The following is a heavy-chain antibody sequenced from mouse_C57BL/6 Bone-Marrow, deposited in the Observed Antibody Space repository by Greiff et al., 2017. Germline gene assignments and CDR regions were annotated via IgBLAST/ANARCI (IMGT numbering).Heavy chain of an antibody. Sequence: QVQLQQSGAELARPGASVKLSCKASGYTFTSYGISWVKQRTGQGLVWIGEIYPRSGNTYYNEKFKGKATLTADKSSSTAYMELRSLTSEDSAVYFCARKGREFAYWGQGTLVTVSA. CDR3: ARKGREFAY. CDR2: IYPRSGNT. V-gene: IGHV1-81*01. J-gene: IGHJ3*01. CDR1: GYTFTSYG.